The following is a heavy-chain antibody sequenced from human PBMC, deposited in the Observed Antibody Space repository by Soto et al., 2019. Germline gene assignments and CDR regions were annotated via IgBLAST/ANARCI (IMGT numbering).Heavy chain of an antibody. V-gene: IGHV1-69*01. CDR2: IIPIFGKT. D-gene: IGHD5-18*01. Sequence: QVQLVQSGAAVKKPGSSVKVSCKASGGTFSTYAISWVRQDPGHGLEWMGGIIPIFGKTNYAQKFQGRVTITAAESTSTAYMELSSLRSGDTALYYCARVGIEHYYYDGMDVWGQGTTVTVSS. CDR1: GGTFSTYA. CDR3: ARVGIEHYYYDGMDV. J-gene: IGHJ6*02.